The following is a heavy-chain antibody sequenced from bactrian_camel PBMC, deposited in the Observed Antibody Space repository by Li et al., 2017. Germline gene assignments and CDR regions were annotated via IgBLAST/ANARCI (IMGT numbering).Heavy chain of an antibody. J-gene: IGHJ6*01. V-gene: IGHV3S53*01. Sequence: HVQLVESGGGSVQAGGSLRLTCTGSGHLYSTFCMAWFRQAPGKERERVAVIDTDGTPSYIDSVKGRFTISKDNAKNTLYLQMDSLKPEDTATYYCAADSWARCASNWARPENPEFAYRGQGTQVTVS. CDR3: AADSWARCASNWARPENPEFAY. CDR1: GHLYSTFC. CDR2: IDTDGTP. D-gene: IGHD1*01.